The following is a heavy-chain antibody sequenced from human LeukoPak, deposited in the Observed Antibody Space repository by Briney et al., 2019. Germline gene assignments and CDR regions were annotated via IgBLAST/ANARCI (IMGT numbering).Heavy chain of an antibody. Sequence: SETLSLTCTVSGGSISSGSYYWSWIRQPAGKGLEWIGRIYTSGSTNYNPSLKSRVTISVDTSKNQFSLKLSSVTAADTAVYYCARVLGDIWGQGTMVTVSS. D-gene: IGHD1-26*01. CDR3: ARVLGDI. CDR1: GGSISSGSYY. V-gene: IGHV4-61*02. CDR2: IYTSGST. J-gene: IGHJ3*02.